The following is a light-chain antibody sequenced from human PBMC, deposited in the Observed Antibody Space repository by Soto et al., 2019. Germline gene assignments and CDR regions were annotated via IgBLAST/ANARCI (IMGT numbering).Light chain of an antibody. Sequence: EIVLTQSPATLSLSPGERATLSCRASQRISSYLAWYQQKPGQAPRLLIYDASNRATGIPARFSGSGSGTDFTLTISRLEPEDFAVYYCQQRSNWPTFGQGTRLEI. J-gene: IGKJ5*01. V-gene: IGKV3-11*01. CDR1: QRISSY. CDR3: QQRSNWPT. CDR2: DAS.